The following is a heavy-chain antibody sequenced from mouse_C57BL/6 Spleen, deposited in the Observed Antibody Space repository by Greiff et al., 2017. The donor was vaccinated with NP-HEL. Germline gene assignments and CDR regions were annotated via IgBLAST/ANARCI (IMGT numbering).Heavy chain of an antibody. CDR1: GYTFTSYG. CDR3: ARSTSITTVVEGGAMDY. V-gene: IGHV1-81*01. CDR2: IYPRSGNT. J-gene: IGHJ4*01. D-gene: IGHD1-1*01. Sequence: VKLQESGAELARPGASVKLSCKASGYTFTSYGISWVKQRTGQGLEWIGEIYPRSGNTYYNEKFKGKATLTADKSSSTAYMELRSLTSEDSAVYFCARSTSITTVVEGGAMDYWGQGTSVTVSS.